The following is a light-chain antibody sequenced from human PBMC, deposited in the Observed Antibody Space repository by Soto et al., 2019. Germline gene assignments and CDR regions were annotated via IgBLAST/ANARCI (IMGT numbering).Light chain of an antibody. V-gene: IGKV3-15*01. CDR2: GAS. Sequence: EIVMTQSPATLSVSPGERATLSCRASQSVSSKLAWYQQKPGQAPRLLIYGASTRAPGIPARFSGSGSGTEFTLTISSLQSEDFAVSYCQHYNNWPMYTFGQGTKLEIK. CDR3: QHYNNWPMYT. J-gene: IGKJ2*01. CDR1: QSVSSK.